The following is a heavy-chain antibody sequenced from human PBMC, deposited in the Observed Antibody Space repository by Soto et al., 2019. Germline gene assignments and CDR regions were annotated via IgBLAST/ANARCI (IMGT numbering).Heavy chain of an antibody. D-gene: IGHD6-13*01. J-gene: IGHJ6*02. CDR2: INHSGST. V-gene: IGHV4-34*01. Sequence: PSETLSLTCAVYGGSFSGYYWSWIRQPPGKGLEWIGEINHSGSTNYNPSLKSRVTISVDTSKNQFSLKLSSVTAADTAVYYCARGPRRIEAAGSYYYGMDVWGQGNKVTVSS. CDR1: GGSFSGYY. CDR3: ARGPRRIEAAGSYYYGMDV.